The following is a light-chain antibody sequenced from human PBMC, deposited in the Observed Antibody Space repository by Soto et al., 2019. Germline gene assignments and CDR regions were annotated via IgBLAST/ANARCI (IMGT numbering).Light chain of an antibody. CDR3: SSYAGSNTFLV. V-gene: IGLV2-8*01. CDR2: EVS. J-gene: IGLJ3*02. Sequence: QSALTQPPSASGSPGQSVTISCTGTSSDVGGYNYVSWYQQHPGKAPKLMIYEVSKRPSGVPDRFSGSKSGNTASLTVSGLQAEDEAEYYCSSYAGSNTFLVFGGGTKLTVL. CDR1: SSDVGGYNY.